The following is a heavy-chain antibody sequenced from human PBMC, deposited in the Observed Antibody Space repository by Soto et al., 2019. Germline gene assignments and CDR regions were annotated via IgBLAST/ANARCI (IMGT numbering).Heavy chain of an antibody. CDR1: GGSISSGGYY. Sequence: KSSETLSLTCTVSGGSISSGGYYWSWIRQHPGKGLEWIGYIYYSGSTYYNPSLKSRVTISVDTSKNQFSLKLSSVTAADTAVYYCARVGAAGILRSWFDPWGQGTLVTVSS. J-gene: IGHJ5*02. D-gene: IGHD6-13*01. CDR3: ARVGAAGILRSWFDP. CDR2: IYYSGST. V-gene: IGHV4-31*03.